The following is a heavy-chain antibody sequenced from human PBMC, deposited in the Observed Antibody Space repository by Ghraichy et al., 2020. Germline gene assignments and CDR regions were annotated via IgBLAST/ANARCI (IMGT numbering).Heavy chain of an antibody. J-gene: IGHJ6*02. Sequence: GSLRLSCVGSGFTFSGYSMNWVRQSPGKGLEWVSYITSSSRTTFYADSVKGRFTISRDNAQNSLYLQMNSLRDEDTAEYYCARGSKVVRFYYYDGMDVWGQGTTVTVAS. CDR2: ITSSSRTT. CDR3: ARGSKVVRFYYYDGMDV. CDR1: GFTFSGYS. D-gene: IGHD4-23*01. V-gene: IGHV3-48*02.